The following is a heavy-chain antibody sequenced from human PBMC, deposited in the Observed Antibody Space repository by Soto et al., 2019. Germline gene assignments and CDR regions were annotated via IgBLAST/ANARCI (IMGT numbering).Heavy chain of an antibody. CDR1: GFTFSSYA. V-gene: IGHV3-64D*06. CDR3: VKSPTPNYYYYYGMDV. J-gene: IGHJ6*02. Sequence: GGSLSLSCSASGFTFSSYAMHWVRQAPGKGLEYVSAISSNGGSTYYADSVKGRFTISRDNSKNTLYLRMSSLRAEDTAVYYCVKSPTPNYYYYYGMDVWGQGASVTVSS. CDR2: ISSNGGST.